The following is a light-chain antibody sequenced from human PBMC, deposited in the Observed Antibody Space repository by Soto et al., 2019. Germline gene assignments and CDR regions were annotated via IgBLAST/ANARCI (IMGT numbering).Light chain of an antibody. Sequence: DIQMTQSPSTLSASVGDRVTITCRASQSISSWLAWYQHKPAKAPKLLIHKASSLESGVTSRFSGSGSGTQFTLTISSLQPDDFATYYCQQYYSYWTFGQGTKVEI. J-gene: IGKJ1*01. CDR1: QSISSW. CDR2: KAS. V-gene: IGKV1-5*03. CDR3: QQYYSYWT.